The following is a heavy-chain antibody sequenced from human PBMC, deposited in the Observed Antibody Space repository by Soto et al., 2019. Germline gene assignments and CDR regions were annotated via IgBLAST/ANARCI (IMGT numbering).Heavy chain of an antibody. CDR1: GFTFSSYA. V-gene: IGHV3-23*01. J-gene: IGHJ6*04. CDR3: AKGGILDYSGMDV. CDR2: ISGSGGST. D-gene: IGHD2-15*01. Sequence: EVQLLESGGGLVQPGGSLRLSCAASGFTFSSYAMSWVRQAPGKGLEWVSAISGSGGSTYYADSVKGRFTISRDNSKNTLYLQMNSMRDEDKAVYYCAKGGILDYSGMDVWGKGTTVTVSS.